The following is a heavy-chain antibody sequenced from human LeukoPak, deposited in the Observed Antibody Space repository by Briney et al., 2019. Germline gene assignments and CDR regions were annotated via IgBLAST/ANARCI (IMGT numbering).Heavy chain of an antibody. Sequence: PGGSLRLSCAASGFTFNTYSMNWVRQAPGKGLEWVSSISSSSSYIDYADSVKGRFTISRDNAKNSLYLQMNSLRAEDTAVYYCAREITGEAFDIWGQGTMVTVSS. J-gene: IGHJ3*02. D-gene: IGHD7-27*01. CDR2: ISSSSSYI. V-gene: IGHV3-21*01. CDR3: AREITGEAFDI. CDR1: GFTFNTYS.